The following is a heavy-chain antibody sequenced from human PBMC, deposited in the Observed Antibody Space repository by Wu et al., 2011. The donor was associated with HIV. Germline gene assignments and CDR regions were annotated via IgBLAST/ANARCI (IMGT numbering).Heavy chain of an antibody. J-gene: IGHJ6*03. Sequence: QVQLVQSGGEVKEPGSSVKVSCKASGDTFSGYGLSWVRQAPGQGLEWMGGIVPSFGSTTYVQKFQGRVTMTADKSTSTVYMELSGLRSEDTAVYYCARPSGAYSGHVWHFMDVWGKGTTVTVSS. D-gene: IGHD5-12*01. CDR2: IVPSFGST. CDR3: ARPSGAYSGHVWHFMDV. V-gene: IGHV1-69*14. CDR1: GDTFSGYG.